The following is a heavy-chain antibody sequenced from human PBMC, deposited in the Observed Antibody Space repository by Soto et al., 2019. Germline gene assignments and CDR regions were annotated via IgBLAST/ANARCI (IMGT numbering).Heavy chain of an antibody. D-gene: IGHD3-10*01. J-gene: IGHJ6*02. CDR1: GFPFSSYA. CDR3: ARVAITMVRGVLVPYGMDV. V-gene: IGHV3-23*01. CDR2: ISGSSGST. Sequence: PGGSLRLSCAASGFPFSSYAMSWVRQAPGKGLEWVSAISGSSGSTYYADSVKGRFTISRDNSKNTLYLQMNSLRAEDTAVYYCARVAITMVRGVLVPYGMDVWGQGTTVTVSS.